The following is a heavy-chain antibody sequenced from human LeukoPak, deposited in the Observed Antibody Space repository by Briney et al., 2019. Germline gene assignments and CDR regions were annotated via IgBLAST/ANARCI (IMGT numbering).Heavy chain of an antibody. CDR1: GFTFSSYA. J-gene: IGHJ4*02. Sequence: PGGSLRLSCAASGFTFSSYAMHWVRQAPGKGLEWVAVISYDGSNKYYADSVKGRFTISRDNSKNTLYLQMNSLRAEDTAVYYCARVNTRYFDWLFHRSTPYYFDYWGQGTLVTVSS. V-gene: IGHV3-30-3*01. D-gene: IGHD3-9*01. CDR2: ISYDGSNK. CDR3: ARVNTRYFDWLFHRSTPYYFDY.